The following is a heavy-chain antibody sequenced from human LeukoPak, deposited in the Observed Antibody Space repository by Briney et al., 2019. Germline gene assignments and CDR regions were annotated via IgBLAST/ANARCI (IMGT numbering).Heavy chain of an antibody. J-gene: IGHJ4*02. CDR3: ARDESSRDASGGYHY. CDR1: SASVTSQH. V-gene: IGHV4-4*07. CDR2: VHFSGST. D-gene: IGHD3-22*01. Sequence: SETLSLTCTVSSASVTSQHWAWIRQPAGKGLEWVGRVHFSGSTNYNPSLRSRVATSLDNSKTEVSLTLHSVSAADTAVYYCARDESSRDASGGYHYRGRGVLVTVSS.